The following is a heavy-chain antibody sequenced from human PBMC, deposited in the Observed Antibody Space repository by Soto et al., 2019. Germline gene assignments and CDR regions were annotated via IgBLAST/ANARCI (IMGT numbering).Heavy chain of an antibody. CDR1: GFTFGDYA. J-gene: IGHJ4*02. D-gene: IGHD3-22*01. CDR2: MRSNAYGGTR. Sequence: PGGSLRLSCSASGFTFGDYAMSWFRQAPGKGLDWVGFMRSNAYGGTREYAASVKGRFSISRDDSKSIVYLQMNSLKTEDTAVYYCTRVAYDSNAYYSESFDYWAQGTLVTVSS. V-gene: IGHV3-49*03. CDR3: TRVAYDSNAYYSESFDY.